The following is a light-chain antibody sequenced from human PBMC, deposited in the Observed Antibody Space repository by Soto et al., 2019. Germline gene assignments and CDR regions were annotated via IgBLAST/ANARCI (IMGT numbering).Light chain of an antibody. J-gene: IGLJ1*01. CDR1: NSNIGSNF. Sequence: QSALTQPPSASGTPGQRVTISCSGNNSNIGSNFVYWYHQFPRTAPKLLIHRNSQRPSGVPDRFSGSKSGTSASLAISGLRSEDDADYYCASWDDSLSGRYVFGSGTKVTVL. CDR3: ASWDDSLSGRYV. CDR2: RNS. V-gene: IGLV1-47*01.